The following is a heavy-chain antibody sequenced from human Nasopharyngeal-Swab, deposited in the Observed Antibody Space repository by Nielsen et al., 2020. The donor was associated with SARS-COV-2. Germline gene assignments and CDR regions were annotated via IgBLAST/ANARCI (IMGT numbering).Heavy chain of an antibody. V-gene: IGHV3-74*01. CDR2: IDTDGTIT. J-gene: IGHJ4*02. D-gene: IGHD2-15*01. CDR1: GFTFSTYW. CDR3: ARDVGGRDNY. Sequence: GESLKISCAASGFTFSTYWMHWVRQPPGKGLLWVSRIDTDGTITDYADSVKGRFTISRDNAKNTLYLQMNSLRAEDTAAYYCARDVGGRDNYWGQGALVTVSS.